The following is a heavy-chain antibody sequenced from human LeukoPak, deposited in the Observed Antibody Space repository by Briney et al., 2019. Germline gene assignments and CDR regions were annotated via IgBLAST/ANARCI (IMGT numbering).Heavy chain of an antibody. D-gene: IGHD6-13*01. CDR3: ARLRRRDEDSSSRYNYFDY. J-gene: IGHJ4*02. Sequence: SETLSLTCTVSGGSISSSSYYWGWIRQPPGKRLEWIGSIYYSGRTYYNPSLKSRVTISVDMSKNQFSLNLSSVTAADTAVYYCARLRRRDEDSSSRYNYFDYWGQGTLVTVSS. CDR2: IYYSGRT. CDR1: GGSISSSSYY. V-gene: IGHV4-39*01.